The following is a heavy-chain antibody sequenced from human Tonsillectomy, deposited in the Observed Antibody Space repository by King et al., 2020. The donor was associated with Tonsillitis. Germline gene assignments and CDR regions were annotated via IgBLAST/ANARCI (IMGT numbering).Heavy chain of an antibody. CDR1: GFTFDDYA. V-gene: IGHV3-9*01. CDR2: ISWNSGSI. D-gene: IGHD4-17*01. J-gene: IGHJ3*02. CDR3: ANSAFYGTWAFDI. Sequence: VQLVESGGGLVQPGRSLRLSCAASGFTFDDYAMHWVRQAPGKGLEWVSGISWNSGSIGYADSVKGRFTISRDNAKNSLYLQMNSLRAEDTALYYCANSAFYGTWAFDIWGQGTMVTVSS.